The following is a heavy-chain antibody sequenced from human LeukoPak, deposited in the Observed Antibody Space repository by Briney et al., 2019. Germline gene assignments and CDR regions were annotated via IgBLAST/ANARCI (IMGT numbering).Heavy chain of an antibody. CDR2: IKQDGSEK. CDR1: GFTFSPYW. J-gene: IGHJ4*02. CDR3: ARGGGPIDY. Sequence: GSLRLSCAASGFTFSPYWMTWVRQAPGVGLEWVANIKQDGSEKYYVDSVKGRFTISRDNANNSLYLQMNSLRAEDTAVYYCARGGGPIDYWGQGTLVIVSS. D-gene: IGHD3-16*01. V-gene: IGHV3-7*01.